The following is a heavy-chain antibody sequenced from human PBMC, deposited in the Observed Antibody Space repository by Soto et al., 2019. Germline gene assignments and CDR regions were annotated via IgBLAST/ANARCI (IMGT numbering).Heavy chain of an antibody. Sequence: SETLSLTCAVSGGSISSGGYSWSWIRQPPGKGLEWIGYIYHSGSTYYNPSLKSRVTISVDRSKNQFSLKLSSVTAADTAVYYCAREGGGRDYSGMDVWGQGTTVTVSS. J-gene: IGHJ6*02. CDR2: IYHSGST. CDR3: AREGGGRDYSGMDV. D-gene: IGHD3-10*01. CDR1: GGSISSGGYS. V-gene: IGHV4-30-2*01.